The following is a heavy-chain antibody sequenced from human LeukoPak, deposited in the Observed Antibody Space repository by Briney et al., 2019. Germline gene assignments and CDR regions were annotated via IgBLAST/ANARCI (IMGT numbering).Heavy chain of an antibody. CDR3: ARDPYSGNYGDTYYYYMDV. J-gene: IGHJ6*03. CDR1: GFTFSKNS. CDR2: ISTSSSYI. Sequence: PGGSLRLSCAASGFTFSKNSMNWVRQAPGKGLEWVSSISTSSSYINYADSVKGRFTISRDNAKNSMYLQMNSLTAEDTAVYYCARDPYSGNYGDTYYYYMDVWGKGTTVTVSS. V-gene: IGHV3-21*01. D-gene: IGHD1-26*01.